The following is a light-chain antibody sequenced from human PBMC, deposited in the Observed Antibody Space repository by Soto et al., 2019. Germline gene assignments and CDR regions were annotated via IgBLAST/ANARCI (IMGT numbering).Light chain of an antibody. CDR1: QSVTTN. CDR3: QQYNNWPFS. Sequence: EIVMTQSPATVSVSPGERATLSCRASQSVTTNFAWYQQKSGQSPRLLIYDVSTRATGVPARFSGTGSETDFTLTISGLQSDDSAVYFCQQYNNWPFSFGQGTRLEIK. V-gene: IGKV3-15*01. CDR2: DVS. J-gene: IGKJ5*01.